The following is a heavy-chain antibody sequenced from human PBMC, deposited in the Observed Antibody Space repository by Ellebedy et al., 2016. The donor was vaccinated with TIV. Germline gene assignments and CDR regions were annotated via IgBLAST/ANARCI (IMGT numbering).Heavy chain of an antibody. V-gene: IGHV3-23*01. CDR3: ARDPVGVGPAFDV. D-gene: IGHD4-23*01. J-gene: IGHJ3*01. CDR2: ISSNGVST. Sequence: GESLKISCAASGFTFSTYAMSWVRQAPGKGLEWVSAISSNGVSTFYADSVKGRFTISRDNSKDTLFLQMNSLRAEDTAIYFCARDPVGVGPAFDVWGQGTMVTVSS. CDR1: GFTFSTYA.